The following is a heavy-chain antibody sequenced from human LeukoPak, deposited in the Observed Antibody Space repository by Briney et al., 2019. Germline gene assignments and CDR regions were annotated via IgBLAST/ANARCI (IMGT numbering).Heavy chain of an antibody. Sequence: SETLSLTCTVSGGSIRNSYYHWGWIRQPPGKGLEWIGSIYYSGSTYYNPSLKGRVAISVDTSKNQFSLKLSSVTAADTAVYYCARGSPQQLVSWFDPWGQGTLVTVSS. CDR1: GGSIRNSYYH. CDR3: ARGSPQQLVSWFDP. V-gene: IGHV4-39*01. J-gene: IGHJ5*02. CDR2: IYYSGST. D-gene: IGHD6-13*01.